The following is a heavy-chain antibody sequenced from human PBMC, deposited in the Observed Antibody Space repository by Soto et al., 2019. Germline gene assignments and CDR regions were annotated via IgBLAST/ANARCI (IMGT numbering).Heavy chain of an antibody. CDR1: GGSFSGYY. V-gene: IGHV4-30-4*08. CDR3: ARRTMVREFDY. CDR2: IYYSGST. Sequence: SETLSLTCAVYGGSFSGYYWTWIRQPPGKGLEWIGYIYYSGSTYYNPSLKSRVTISVDTSKNQFSLKPSSVTAADTAVYYCARRTMVREFDYWGQGTLVTVSS. J-gene: IGHJ4*02. D-gene: IGHD3-10*01.